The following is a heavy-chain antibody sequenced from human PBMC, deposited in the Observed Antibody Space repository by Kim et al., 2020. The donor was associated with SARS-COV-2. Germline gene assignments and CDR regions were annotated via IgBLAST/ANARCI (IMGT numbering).Heavy chain of an antibody. CDR2: ISYDGSNK. CDR1: GFTFSSYA. D-gene: IGHD3-10*01. CDR3: ARDVGPIWFGEPRTNVFDP. J-gene: IGHJ5*02. Sequence: GGSLRLSCAASGFTFSSYAMHWVRQAPGKGLERVAVISYDGSNKYYADSVKGRFTISRDNSKNTLYLQMNSLRAEDTAVYYCARDVGPIWFGEPRTNVFDPWGQGTLVTVSS. V-gene: IGHV3-30-3*01.